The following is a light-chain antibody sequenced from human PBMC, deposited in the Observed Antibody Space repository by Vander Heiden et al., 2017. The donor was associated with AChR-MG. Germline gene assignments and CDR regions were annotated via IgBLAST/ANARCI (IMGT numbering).Light chain of an antibody. V-gene: IGKV3-20*01. CDR3: QQYGTSPFT. CDR2: GAS. Sequence: EILLTHSPATLSLSPGDEAPPSCRAIQSVPGSFLAWYHQQPGQAPRLLTYGASSRATGIPDRLSGSASGTVFTLTISRLKPEDFAVYFCQQYGTSPFTFGPGTKVDL. CDR1: QSVPGSF. J-gene: IGKJ3*01.